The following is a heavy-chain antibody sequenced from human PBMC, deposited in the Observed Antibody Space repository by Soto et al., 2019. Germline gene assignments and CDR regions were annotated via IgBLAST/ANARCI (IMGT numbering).Heavy chain of an antibody. CDR1: GFTFSSYA. J-gene: IGHJ4*02. CDR3: YVGLPNDDIVATNFDY. D-gene: IGHD5-12*01. Sequence: PGGSLRLSYAASGFTFSSYAMHWVRQAPGKGLEWVAVISYDGSNKYYADSVKGRFTISRDNSKNTLYLQMNSLRAEDTAVYYCYVGLPNDDIVATNFDYWGQGTLVTVSS. V-gene: IGHV3-30-3*01. CDR2: ISYDGSNK.